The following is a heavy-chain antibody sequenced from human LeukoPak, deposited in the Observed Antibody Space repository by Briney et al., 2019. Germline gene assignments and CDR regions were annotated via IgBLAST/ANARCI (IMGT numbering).Heavy chain of an antibody. CDR1: GLTVSSNY. Sequence: PGGSLRLSCAASGLTVSSNYMSWVRQAPGKGLEWVSVIYSGGSTYYADSVKGRFTISRDKSKNTLSLQMNGLRVEDTAVYYCAKVMPPGRIRFYSYYMDVWGKGTTVTVS. CDR2: IYSGGST. V-gene: IGHV3-53*05. CDR3: AKVMPPGRIRFYSYYMDV. D-gene: IGHD2-15*01. J-gene: IGHJ6*03.